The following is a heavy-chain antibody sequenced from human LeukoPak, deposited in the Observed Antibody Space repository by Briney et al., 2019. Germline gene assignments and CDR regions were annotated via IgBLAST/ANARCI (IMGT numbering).Heavy chain of an antibody. Sequence: GESLKISCEGSGXSFTSYWSGWVRQMPGKGLEWLGIIYPGDSDTRYSPSFQGQVTISADKSISTAYLQWSSLKASDTAMYYCASSGYDSSGYYLDFDYWGQGTLVTVSS. CDR2: IYPGDSDT. J-gene: IGHJ4*02. D-gene: IGHD3-22*01. CDR1: GXSFTSYW. CDR3: ASSGYDSSGYYLDFDY. V-gene: IGHV5-51*01.